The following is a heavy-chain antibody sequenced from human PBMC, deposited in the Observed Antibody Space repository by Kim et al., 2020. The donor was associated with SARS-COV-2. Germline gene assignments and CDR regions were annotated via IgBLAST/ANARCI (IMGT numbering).Heavy chain of an antibody. J-gene: IGHJ6*02. CDR3: ARPSYGMDV. Sequence: SDIYTADYVKGRFPITRDNAKNSLYLQMNSLRAEDTAVYYCARPSYGMDVWGQGTTVTVSS. V-gene: IGHV3-21*01. CDR2: SDI.